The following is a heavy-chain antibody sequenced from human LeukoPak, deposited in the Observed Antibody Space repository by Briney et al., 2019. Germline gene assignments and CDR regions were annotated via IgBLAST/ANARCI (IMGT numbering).Heavy chain of an antibody. Sequence: GGSLRLSCAASGFTVSSNYMSWVRQASGKGLEWVSVISSGGSTHYADSAKGRFTIYRDNSKNTLYLQMTSLRPEDTGVYYCAREGDTSGYGMDVWGQGTTVTVSS. CDR3: AREGDTSGYGMDV. CDR2: ISSGGST. D-gene: IGHD2-21*02. CDR1: GFTVSSNY. J-gene: IGHJ6*02. V-gene: IGHV3-66*01.